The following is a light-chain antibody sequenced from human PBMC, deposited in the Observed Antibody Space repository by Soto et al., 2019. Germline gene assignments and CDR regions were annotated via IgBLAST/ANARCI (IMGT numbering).Light chain of an antibody. CDR2: GAS. J-gene: IGKJ2*01. CDR3: QQYNNWPPYT. Sequence: EIVMTQSPATLSVSPGERATLSCRASQSVSSNLALYQQKPGQAPRLLIYGASTRATGIPARFSGSGSGTEFTLTISSLPSEDFAVYYCQQYNNWPPYTFGPGTKLEIK. V-gene: IGKV3-15*01. CDR1: QSVSSN.